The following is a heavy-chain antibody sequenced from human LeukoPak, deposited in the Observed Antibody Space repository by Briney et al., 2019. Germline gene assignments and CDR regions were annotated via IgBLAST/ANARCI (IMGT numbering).Heavy chain of an antibody. D-gene: IGHD3-10*01. V-gene: IGHV4-4*02. CDR1: GASISSGNW. Sequence: PSETLSLTCAVSGASISSGNWWTWVRQSPGKGLEWIGEIYPGESAKYNPSLKNRVTISVGKSKNQFSLNLSSVTASDTAVYYCARGGSGRGGRLTWGQGTLVTVSS. CDR3: ARGGSGRGGRLT. CDR2: IYPGESA. J-gene: IGHJ5*02.